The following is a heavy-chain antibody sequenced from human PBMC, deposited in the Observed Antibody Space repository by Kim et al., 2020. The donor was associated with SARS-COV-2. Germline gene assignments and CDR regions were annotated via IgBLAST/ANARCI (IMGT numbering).Heavy chain of an antibody. J-gene: IGHJ4*02. V-gene: IGHV3-30*18. CDR3: AKDVCTSTSCLFDY. CDR1: GFTFSGYG. D-gene: IGHD2-2*01. Sequence: GGSLRLSCAASGFTFSGYGMHWVRQAPGKVLEWVAIISYDGSKKYYADSVKGRFTISRDNSKNTVSLQMNSLRAEDTAVYYCAKDVCTSTSCLFDYWGQGTRVIVSS. CDR2: ISYDGSKK.